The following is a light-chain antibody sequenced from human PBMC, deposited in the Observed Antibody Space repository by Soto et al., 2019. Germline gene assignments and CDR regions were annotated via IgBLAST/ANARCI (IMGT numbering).Light chain of an antibody. Sequence: QSVLTQPPSVSGAPGQRVTISCTGSSSNIGAGYDVHWYQQLPGTAPKLLIYGNSNRPSRVPDRSSGSKSGTSASLAITGLQAEDEADYYCQSYDSSLSGYVFGTGTKVTVL. J-gene: IGLJ1*01. CDR1: SSNIGAGYD. V-gene: IGLV1-40*01. CDR3: QSYDSSLSGYV. CDR2: GNS.